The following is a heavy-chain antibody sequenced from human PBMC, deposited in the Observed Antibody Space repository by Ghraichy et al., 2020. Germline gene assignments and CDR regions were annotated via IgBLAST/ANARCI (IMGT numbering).Heavy chain of an antibody. Sequence: SETLSLTCAVYGGSFSGYYWSWIRQPPGKGLEWIGEINHSGSTNYNPSLKSRVTISVDTSKNQFSLKLSSVTAADTAVYYCARGFGELFPLDYWGQGTLVTVSS. CDR3: ARGFGELFPLDY. J-gene: IGHJ4*02. CDR1: GGSFSGYY. D-gene: IGHD3-10*01. CDR2: INHSGST. V-gene: IGHV4-34*01.